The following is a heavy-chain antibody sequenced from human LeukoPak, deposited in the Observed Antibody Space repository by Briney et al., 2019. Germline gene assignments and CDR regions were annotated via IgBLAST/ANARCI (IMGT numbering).Heavy chain of an antibody. CDR1: GGSMSSNSYY. J-gene: IGHJ6*02. D-gene: IGHD2-15*01. CDR2: IYYSAST. V-gene: IGHV4-39*01. CDR3: ARLNSWWDYYYGMDV. Sequence: SETLSLTCTVSGGSMSSNSYYWAWIRQPPGKGLEWIGSIYYSASTYYNPSLRSRVTISVDTSKNQFSLKLSSVTAADTAVYYCARLNSWWDYYYGMDVWGQGTTVTVSS.